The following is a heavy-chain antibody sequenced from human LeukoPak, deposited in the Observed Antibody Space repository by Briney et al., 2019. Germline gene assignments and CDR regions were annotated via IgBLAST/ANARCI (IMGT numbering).Heavy chain of an antibody. D-gene: IGHD6-13*01. Sequence: GGSLILSCAASGFTVSNNYMNWVRQAPGKGLEWVSVIYSGGDTYYADSVKGRSTISRDTSKNTLYLQMSSLRPEDTAVYYCARRGSSWYPFDCWGQGTLVTVSS. CDR1: GFTVSNNY. V-gene: IGHV3-53*01. CDR3: ARRGSSWYPFDC. CDR2: IYSGGDT. J-gene: IGHJ4*02.